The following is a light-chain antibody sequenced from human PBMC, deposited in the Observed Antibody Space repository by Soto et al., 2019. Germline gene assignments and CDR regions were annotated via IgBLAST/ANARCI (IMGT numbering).Light chain of an antibody. CDR1: SSDVGGYNY. V-gene: IGLV2-14*01. CDR3: NSYTGSSTVV. J-gene: IGLJ1*01. CDR2: EVS. Sequence: QSALTQPASVSGSPGQSITISCTGTSSDVGGYNYVSWYQHHPGKAPELMMYEVSNRPSGVSNRFSGSRSGNTASLTISGLQSEDEAEYYCNSYTGSSTVVFGTGTKLTVL.